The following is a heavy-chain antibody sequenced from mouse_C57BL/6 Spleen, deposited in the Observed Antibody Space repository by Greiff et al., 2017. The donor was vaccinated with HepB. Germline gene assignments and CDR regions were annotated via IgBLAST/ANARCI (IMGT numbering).Heavy chain of an antibody. D-gene: IGHD2-4*01. J-gene: IGHJ4*01. Sequence: QVQLQQSGPGLVQPSQSLSITCTVSGFSLTSYGVHWVRQSPGKGLEWLGVIWSGGSTDYNAAFISRLSISKDNSKSQVFFKMNSLQADDTAIYYCASQIYYDYDGGEDYAMDYWGQGTSVTVSS. CDR2: IWSGGST. V-gene: IGHV2-2*01. CDR3: ASQIYYDYDGGEDYAMDY. CDR1: GFSLTSYG.